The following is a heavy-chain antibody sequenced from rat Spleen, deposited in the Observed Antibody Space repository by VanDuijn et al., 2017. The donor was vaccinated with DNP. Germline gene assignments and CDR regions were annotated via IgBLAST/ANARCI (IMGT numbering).Heavy chain of an antibody. D-gene: IGHD1-3*01. CDR3: ARFSYGSYRYFDF. V-gene: IGHV3-3*01. J-gene: IGHJ1*01. Sequence: EVQLQESGPGLVKPSQSLSLTCSVTGYSITSNFRWSWIRKFAGNKLEWMGYINSAGSTNYNPSLKSRISITRDTSKNQFFLQVNSITTEDTATYYCARFSYGSYRYFDFWGPGTMVTVSS. CDR1: GYSITSNFR. CDR2: INSAGST.